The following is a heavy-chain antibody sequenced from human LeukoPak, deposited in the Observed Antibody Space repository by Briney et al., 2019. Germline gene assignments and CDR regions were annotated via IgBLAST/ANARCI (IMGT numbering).Heavy chain of an antibody. CDR3: ARVQLRFLEWLLYP. D-gene: IGHD3-3*01. J-gene: IGHJ5*02. V-gene: IGHV1-2*06. CDR2: INPNSGGT. CDR1: GYTFTGYY. Sequence: ASVKVSCKASGYTFTGYYMHWVRQAPGQGLEWMGRINPNSGGTNYAQKFQGRVTMTRDTSISTAYMELSRLRSDDTAVYYCARVQLRFLEWLLYPRGQGTLVTVSS.